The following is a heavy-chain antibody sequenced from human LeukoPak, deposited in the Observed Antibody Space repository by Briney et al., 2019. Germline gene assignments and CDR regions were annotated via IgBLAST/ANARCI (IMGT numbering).Heavy chain of an antibody. CDR2: IVVGSGNT. J-gene: IGHJ4*02. CDR1: TFSFTSSA. Sequence: SVTVSCKAYTFSFTSSAMQGVRQARGQPLERIGWIVVGSGNTNYAQKFQERVTITRDMSTSTAYMELSSLRSEDTAVYYCAAVAAAAGTFDYWGQGTLVTVSS. D-gene: IGHD6-13*01. V-gene: IGHV1-58*02. CDR3: AAVAAAAGTFDY.